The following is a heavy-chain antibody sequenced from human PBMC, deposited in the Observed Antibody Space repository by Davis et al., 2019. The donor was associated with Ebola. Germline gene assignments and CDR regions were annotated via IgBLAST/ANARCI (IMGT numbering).Heavy chain of an antibody. CDR2: IIPILGIA. V-gene: IGHV1-69*02. CDR3: AVAGLDCTNGVCGSEYYFDY. D-gene: IGHD2-8*01. CDR1: GGTFSSYT. Sequence: SVKVSCKASGGTFSSYTISWVRQAPGQGLEWMGRIIPILGIANYAQKFQGRVTITADKSTSTAYMELSSLRSEDTAVYYCAVAGLDCTNGVCGSEYYFDYWGQGTLVTVSS. J-gene: IGHJ4*02.